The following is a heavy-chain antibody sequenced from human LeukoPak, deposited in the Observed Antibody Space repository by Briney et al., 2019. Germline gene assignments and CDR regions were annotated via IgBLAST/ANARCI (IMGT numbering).Heavy chain of an antibody. D-gene: IGHD6-19*01. Sequence: PGGSLRLSCAASGFTVSSNYMSWVRQAPGKGLEWVSVIYSGGSTYYADSVKGRFTISRDNSKNTLYLQMNSLRAEDTAVYYCAKDKASRLVLDAFDIWGQGTMVTVSS. CDR2: IYSGGST. CDR1: GFTVSSNY. J-gene: IGHJ3*02. V-gene: IGHV3-53*01. CDR3: AKDKASRLVLDAFDI.